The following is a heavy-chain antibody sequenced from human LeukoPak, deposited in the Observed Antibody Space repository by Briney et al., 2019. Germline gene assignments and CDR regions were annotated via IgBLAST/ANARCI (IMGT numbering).Heavy chain of an antibody. J-gene: IGHJ6*03. V-gene: IGHV1-8*01. CDR1: GYTFTSYD. CDR2: MNPNSGNT. CDR3: ARGVGVAGTNYYYYYMDV. D-gene: IGHD6-19*01. Sequence: ASVKVSCKASGYTFTSYDINWVRQATGQGLEWMGWMNPNSGNTGYAQKFQGRVTMTRNTSLRTAYMELSSLRSEDTAVYYGARGVGVAGTNYYYYYMDVWGKGTTVTVSS.